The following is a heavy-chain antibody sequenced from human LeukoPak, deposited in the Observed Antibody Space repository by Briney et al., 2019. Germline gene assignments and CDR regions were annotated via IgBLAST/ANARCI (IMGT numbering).Heavy chain of an antibody. J-gene: IGHJ4*02. Sequence: GGSLRLSCAPSVFTFTSSAMSWVRQAPGEGPEWVSAISGSGDSTYYADSVKGRFTISRDNSKNTLYLQMNTLRAEDTAVYYCAKVDATYGSGSYYPWVYWGQGTLVTVSS. V-gene: IGHV3-23*01. CDR3: AKVDATYGSGSYYPWVY. D-gene: IGHD3-10*01. CDR2: ISGSGDST. CDR1: VFTFTSSA.